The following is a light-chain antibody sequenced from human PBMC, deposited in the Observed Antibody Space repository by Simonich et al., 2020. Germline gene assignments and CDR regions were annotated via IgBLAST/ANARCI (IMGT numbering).Light chain of an antibody. J-gene: IGLJ3*02. CDR1: ALPKKF. Sequence: SYELTQPPSVSVSPGQTARITCSGDALPKKFASWYQQKSGQAPVLVIYEDSKRTSGIPERFSGSSSGTMATLTISGAQVEDEADYYCYSTDSSGNHRVFGGGTKLTVL. V-gene: IGLV3-10*01. CDR3: YSTDSSGNHRV. CDR2: EDS.